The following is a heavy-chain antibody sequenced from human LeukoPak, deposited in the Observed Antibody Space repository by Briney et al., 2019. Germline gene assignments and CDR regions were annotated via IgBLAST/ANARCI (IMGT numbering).Heavy chain of an antibody. Sequence: GGSLRLSCAASGFTLSSYAMSWVRQAPGKGLEWVSAISGSGGSTYYADSVKGRFTISRDNSKNTLYLQMNSLRAEDTAVYYCAKFYDILTGYYDYWGQGTLVTVSS. D-gene: IGHD3-9*01. J-gene: IGHJ4*02. V-gene: IGHV3-23*01. CDR2: ISGSGGST. CDR1: GFTLSSYA. CDR3: AKFYDILTGYYDY.